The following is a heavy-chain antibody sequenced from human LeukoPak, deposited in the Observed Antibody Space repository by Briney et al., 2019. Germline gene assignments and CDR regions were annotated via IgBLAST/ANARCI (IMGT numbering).Heavy chain of an antibody. CDR1: GFTVSINY. CDR3: ARDPDRYSGSQD. CDR2: IYSGGGT. V-gene: IGHV3-66*01. Sequence: PGGSLRLSCAGSGFTVSINYMSWVRQAPGKGLEWVSVIYSGGGTYYADSVKGRFTISRDNSKNTLYLQMNSRRAEDTAVYYCARDPDRYSGSQDWGQGTLVTVSS. D-gene: IGHD1-26*01. J-gene: IGHJ4*02.